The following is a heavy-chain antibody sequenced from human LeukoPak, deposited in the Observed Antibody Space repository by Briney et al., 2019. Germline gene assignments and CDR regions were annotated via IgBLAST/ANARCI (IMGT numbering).Heavy chain of an antibody. CDR2: IYYSGST. V-gene: IGHV4-31*03. CDR1: GGSVSSGDYY. D-gene: IGHD5-18*01. J-gene: IGHJ4*02. CDR3: ASGVTTAMGYFDY. Sequence: PSETLSLTCTVSGGSVSSGDYYWNWIRQHPGKGLEWIGYIYYSGSTYYNPSLKSRLSISVDTSKNQFSLKLTSVTAADTAVYYCASGVTTAMGYFDYWGQGALVTVS.